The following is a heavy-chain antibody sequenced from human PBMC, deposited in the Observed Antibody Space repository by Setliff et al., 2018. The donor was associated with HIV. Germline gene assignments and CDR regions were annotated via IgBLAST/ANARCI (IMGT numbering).Heavy chain of an antibody. J-gene: IGHJ4*02. V-gene: IGHV6-1*01. CDR3: ARGGITAYYFDH. D-gene: IGHD5-18*01. CDR1: GDSVSSDSAA. CDR2: TYYRSKWYT. Sequence: SQTLSLTCAISGDSVSSDSAAWNWIRQSPSRGLEWLARTYYRSKWYTDYAVSVKSRITINPDTSRNQSSLQLSSVIPDGSAVYFCARGGITAYYFDHWAQGTLVTV.